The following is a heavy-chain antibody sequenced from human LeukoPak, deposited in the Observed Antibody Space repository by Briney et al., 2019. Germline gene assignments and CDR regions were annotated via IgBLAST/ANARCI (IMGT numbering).Heavy chain of an antibody. CDR3: ARVVGATGHFQH. CDR1: GYTFTGYY. V-gene: IGHV1-2*02. CDR2: INPNSGGT. J-gene: IGHJ1*01. D-gene: IGHD1-26*01. Sequence: ASVKVSCKASGYTFTGYYMHWVRQAPGQGLEWMGWINPNSGGTNYAQKFQGRVTMTRDTSISTAYMELSRLRSDDTAVYYCARVVGATGHFQHWGQGTLVTVSS.